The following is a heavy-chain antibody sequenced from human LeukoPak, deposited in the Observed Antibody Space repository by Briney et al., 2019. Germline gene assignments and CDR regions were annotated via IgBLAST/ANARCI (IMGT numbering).Heavy chain of an antibody. CDR3: ARLKPIYYGSGSYYRNTAPFDY. V-gene: IGHV5-51*01. D-gene: IGHD3-10*01. CDR1: GYSFSSYW. CDR2: IYPGDSDT. J-gene: IGHJ4*02. Sequence: GESLKISCKGSGYSFSSYWIGWVRQMPGKGLEWMGIIYPGDSDTRYSPSFQGQVTISADKSISTAYLQWSSLKASDTAMYYCARLKPIYYGSGSYYRNTAPFDYWGQGTLVTVSS.